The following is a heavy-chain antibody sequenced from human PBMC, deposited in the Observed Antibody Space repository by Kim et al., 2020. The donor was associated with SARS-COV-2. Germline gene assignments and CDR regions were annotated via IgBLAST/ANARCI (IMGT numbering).Heavy chain of an antibody. D-gene: IGHD3-3*01. J-gene: IGHJ6*02. CDR3: AKGLTIFGGLYCGMDV. V-gene: IGHV3-53*01. Sequence: DSVKGRFTISREHSKNTLDLQMNSLRAEDTAVYYCAKGLTIFGGLYCGMDVWGQGTPVTVSS.